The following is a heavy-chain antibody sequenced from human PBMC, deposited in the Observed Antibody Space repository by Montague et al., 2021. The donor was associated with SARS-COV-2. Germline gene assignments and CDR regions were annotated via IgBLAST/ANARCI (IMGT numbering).Heavy chain of an antibody. V-gene: IGHV3-9*01. CDR3: AKDVWSGSYAWGYFDF. CDR2: INWNSDII. J-gene: IGHJ4*02. D-gene: IGHD3-3*01. CDR1: GFTFDNFG. Sequence: SLRLSCATSGFTFDNFGMVWVRQSPGKGLEWVAGINWNSDIIAYADSVKGRFTISRDNAKNSVYLQMNSLRAEDTALYYRAKDVWSGSYAWGYFDFWGQGTLVTVSS.